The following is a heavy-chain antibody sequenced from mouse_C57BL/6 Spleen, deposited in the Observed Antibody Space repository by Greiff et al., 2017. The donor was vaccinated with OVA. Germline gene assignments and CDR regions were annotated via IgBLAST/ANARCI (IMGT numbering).Heavy chain of an antibody. V-gene: IGHV1-82*01. CDR2: IYPGDGDT. D-gene: IGHD3-2*02. J-gene: IGHJ4*01. CDR1: GYAFSSSW. Sequence: QVHVKQSGPELVKPGASVKISCKASGYAFSSSWMNWVKQRPGKGLEWIGRIYPGDGDTNYNGKFKGEATLTADKSSSTAYMQLSSLTSEDSAVYFCARSRAAQALYAMDYWGQGTSVTVSS. CDR3: ARSRAAQALYAMDY.